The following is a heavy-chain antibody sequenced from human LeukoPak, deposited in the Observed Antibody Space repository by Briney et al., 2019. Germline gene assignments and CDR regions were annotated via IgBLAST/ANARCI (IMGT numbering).Heavy chain of an antibody. V-gene: IGHV3-53*01. Sequence: GGSLRLSCAASGFDVSNNYMSWVRQAPGKGLEWVSVIYRGGSTYYADSVKGRFTVSRDNSKNTVYLQMDSLRAEDTAVYYCARDRGAAAGNWGQGTLVTVSS. CDR1: GFDVSNNY. D-gene: IGHD6-13*01. J-gene: IGHJ4*02. CDR2: IYRGGST. CDR3: ARDRGAAAGN.